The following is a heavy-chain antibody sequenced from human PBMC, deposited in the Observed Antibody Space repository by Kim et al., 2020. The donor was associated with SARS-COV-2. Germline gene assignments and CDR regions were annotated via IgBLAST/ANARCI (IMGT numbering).Heavy chain of an antibody. CDR2: IYYSGST. D-gene: IGHD3-3*01. CDR1: GGSVSSGSYY. CDR3: AREAVDYDFWSGYPSAYYYYGMDV. V-gene: IGHV4-61*01. J-gene: IGHJ6*02. Sequence: SETLSLTCTVSGGSVSSGSYYWSWIRQPPGKGLEWIGYIYYSGSTNYNPSLKSRVTISVDTSKNQFSLKLSSVTAADTAVYYCAREAVDYDFWSGYPSAYYYYGMDVWGQGTTVTVSS.